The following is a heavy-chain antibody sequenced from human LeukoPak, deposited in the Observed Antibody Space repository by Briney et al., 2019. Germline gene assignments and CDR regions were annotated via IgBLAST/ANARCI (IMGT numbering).Heavy chain of an antibody. CDR1: GYIFNNFW. Sequence: GESLKISCEGSGYIFNNFWIGWVRQMPGKGLEWVGFIYPTDSDTRYSPSFQGQVTISVDKSISTAYLQWSSLKASDTAMHYCARRGSGYDSPFDYWGQGNLVTVSS. CDR2: IYPTDSDT. V-gene: IGHV5-51*01. J-gene: IGHJ4*02. D-gene: IGHD5-12*01. CDR3: ARRGSGYDSPFDY.